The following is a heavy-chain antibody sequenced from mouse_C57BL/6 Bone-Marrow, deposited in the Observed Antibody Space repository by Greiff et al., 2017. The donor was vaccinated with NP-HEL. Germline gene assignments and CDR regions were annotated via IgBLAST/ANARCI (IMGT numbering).Heavy chain of an antibody. J-gene: IGHJ4*01. V-gene: IGHV5-6*02. CDR3: ARPSYYGNHYYAMDY. CDR2: ISSGGSYT. Sequence: EVMLVESGGDLVKPGGSLKLSCAASGFTFSSYGMSWVRQTPDKRLEWVATISSGGSYTYYLDSVKGRFTIFRDNAKNTLYLQMSSLKSEDTAMYYCARPSYYGNHYYAMDYWGQGTSVTVSS. D-gene: IGHD2-10*01. CDR1: GFTFSSYG.